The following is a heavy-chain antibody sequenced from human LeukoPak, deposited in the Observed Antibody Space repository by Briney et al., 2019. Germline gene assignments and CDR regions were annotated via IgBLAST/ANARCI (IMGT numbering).Heavy chain of an antibody. J-gene: IGHJ4*02. Sequence: GGSLRLSCAASGFTFSSYSMNWVRQAPGKGLEWVSSISSSSSYIYYADSVKGRFTISRDNAKNLLYLQMNSLRAEDTAVYYCARDLDNYFDDWGQGTLVTLSS. CDR2: ISSSSSYI. V-gene: IGHV3-21*01. D-gene: IGHD3-9*01. CDR3: ARDLDNYFDD. CDR1: GFTFSSYS.